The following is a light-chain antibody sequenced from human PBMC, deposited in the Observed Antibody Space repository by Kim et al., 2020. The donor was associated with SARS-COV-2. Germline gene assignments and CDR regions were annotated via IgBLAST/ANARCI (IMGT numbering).Light chain of an antibody. CDR2: EDD. V-gene: IGLV6-57*02. CDR3: QSYYSGNLV. CDR1: GGTMASNY. Sequence: GEAVTRPCTGSGGTMASNYVQGYQQRPGGAPTTVIYEDDQRPSGVPDRFSGSVDSTSNSASLTISGLQTDDEADYYCQSYYSGNLVFGGGTKLTVL. J-gene: IGLJ3*02.